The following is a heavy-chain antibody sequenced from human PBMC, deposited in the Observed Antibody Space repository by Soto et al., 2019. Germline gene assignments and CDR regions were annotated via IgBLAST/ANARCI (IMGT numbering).Heavy chain of an antibody. CDR1: GFTFSSYS. J-gene: IGHJ3*02. CDR3: ASWATIFAGYDAFDI. D-gene: IGHD3-3*01. V-gene: IGHV3-21*01. Sequence: GGSLRLSCAASGFTFSSYSMNWVRQAPGKGLEWVSSISSSSSYIYYADSVKGRFTISRDNAKNSLYLQMNSLRAEDTAVYYCASWATIFAGYDAFDIWGQGTMVTVSS. CDR2: ISSSSSYI.